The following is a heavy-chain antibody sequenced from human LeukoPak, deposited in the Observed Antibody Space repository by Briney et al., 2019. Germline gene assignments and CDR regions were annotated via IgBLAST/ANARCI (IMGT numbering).Heavy chain of an antibody. CDR1: GYSISSGYF. Sequence: PSETLSLTCTVSGYSISSGYFWGWIRQPPGKGLEWIGTIYHSGSTYYNASLESRVTISVDTSKNQFSLKLSSVTAADTAVYYCARDSQFHFDYWGQGTLVTVSS. CDR2: IYHSGST. J-gene: IGHJ4*02. V-gene: IGHV4-38-2*02. CDR3: ARDSQFHFDY.